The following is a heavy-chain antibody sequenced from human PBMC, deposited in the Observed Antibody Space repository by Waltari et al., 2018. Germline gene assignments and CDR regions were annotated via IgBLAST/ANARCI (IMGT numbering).Heavy chain of an antibody. CDR2: LIPILGIA. Sequence: QVQLVQSGAEVKKPGSSVKVSCKASGGTFSSYAISWVRQAPGQGLEWMGGLIPILGIANYAQKFQGRVTITADEATSTAYMELSSLRSEDTAVYYCARGTPPGYCSGGSCYSTPFDYWGQGTLVTVSS. CDR3: ARGTPPGYCSGGSCYSTPFDY. J-gene: IGHJ4*02. V-gene: IGHV1-69*04. D-gene: IGHD2-15*01. CDR1: GGTFSSYA.